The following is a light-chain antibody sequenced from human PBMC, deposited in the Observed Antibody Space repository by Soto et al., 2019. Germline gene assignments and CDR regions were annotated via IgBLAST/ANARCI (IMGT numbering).Light chain of an antibody. CDR2: AAS. Sequence: DIQMTQSPSSLSEFVGDTVTINCRATDSIDRYLNWYQQKPGQAPRVLITAASTLESGVPSRFSGSGSGTDFTLTINNLQPEDFATYYCQRTYNAPFTFGPGTKVSIK. V-gene: IGKV1-39*01. CDR1: DSIDRY. J-gene: IGKJ3*01. CDR3: QRTYNAPFT.